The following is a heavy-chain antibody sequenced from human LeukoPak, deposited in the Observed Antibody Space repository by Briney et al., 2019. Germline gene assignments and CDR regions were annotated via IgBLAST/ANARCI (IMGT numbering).Heavy chain of an antibody. CDR1: GFTFSNYW. J-gene: IGHJ4*02. CDR3: ARGYSSSYRIDY. V-gene: IGHV3-74*01. Sequence: GSLRLSCAASGFTFSNYWIHWVRQAPGKGLVWVSRINTDGSSTTYADSVKGRFTISRDNAKNTLYLQMNSLSAEDTAVYYCARGYSSSYRIDYWGQGTLVTVSS. CDR2: INTDGSST. D-gene: IGHD6-6*01.